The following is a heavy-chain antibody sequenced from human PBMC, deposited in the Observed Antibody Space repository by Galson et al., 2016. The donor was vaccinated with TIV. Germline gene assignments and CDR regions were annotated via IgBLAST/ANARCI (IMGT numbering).Heavy chain of an antibody. CDR3: ARYSGESYAMDG. J-gene: IGHJ6*02. CDR1: GFTLSDYY. Sequence: SLRLSCAASGFTLSDYYMSWIRQAPGKGLEWLSYIRYNGSPKYDADSMKGRLTISRDIAKNSMYLDMNSLRAEDTAVYYCARYSGESYAMDGWGQGTTVTVSS. D-gene: IGHD1-26*01. V-gene: IGHV3-11*01. CDR2: IRYNGSPK.